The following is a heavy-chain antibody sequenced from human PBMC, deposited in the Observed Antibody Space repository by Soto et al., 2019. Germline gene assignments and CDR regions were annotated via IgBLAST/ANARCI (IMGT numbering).Heavy chain of an antibody. D-gene: IGHD3-10*01. CDR1: GFTFSSYA. Sequence: LRLSCAASGFTFSSYAMSWVRQAPGKGLEWVSAISGSGGSTYYADSVKGRFTISRDNSKNTLYLQMDSLRAEDTAVYYCAQTFGDGSGSPPGDAFDIWGQGTMVTVSS. CDR3: AQTFGDGSGSPPGDAFDI. J-gene: IGHJ3*02. V-gene: IGHV3-23*01. CDR2: ISGSGGST.